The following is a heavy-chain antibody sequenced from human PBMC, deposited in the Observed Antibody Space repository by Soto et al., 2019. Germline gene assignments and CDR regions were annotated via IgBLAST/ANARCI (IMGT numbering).Heavy chain of an antibody. J-gene: IGHJ5*02. CDR2: ISYDGSNK. V-gene: IGHV3-30*18. Sequence: GGSLRLSCAASGFTFSSYGMHLVRQAPGKGLEWVAVISYDGSNKYYADSVKGRFTISRDNSKNTLYLQMNSLRAEDTAVYYCAKAPYSSGWYNWFDPWGQGTLVTVSS. D-gene: IGHD6-19*01. CDR1: GFTFSSYG. CDR3: AKAPYSSGWYNWFDP.